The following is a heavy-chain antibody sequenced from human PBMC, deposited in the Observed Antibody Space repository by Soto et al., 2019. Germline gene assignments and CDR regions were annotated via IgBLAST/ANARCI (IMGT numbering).Heavy chain of an antibody. CDR1: GVTFRSYA. CDR2: LIPIFGTA. V-gene: IGHV1-69*06. D-gene: IGHD6-6*01. CDR3: ASALGGYSSSTDYGMDV. J-gene: IGHJ6*02. Sequence: SVKVSCNATGVTFRSYAISWVRRARVQGHEWMSGLIPIFGTANYAQKFQRRVTITADKSTSTAYMELSSLRSEDTAVYYCASALGGYSSSTDYGMDVWGQGTTVTVSS.